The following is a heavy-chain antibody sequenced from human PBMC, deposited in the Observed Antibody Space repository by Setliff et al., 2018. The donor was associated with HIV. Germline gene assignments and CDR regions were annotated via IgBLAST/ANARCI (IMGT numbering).Heavy chain of an antibody. J-gene: IGHJ6*02. Sequence: SVKVSCKASGYIFTGYGINWVRQAPGQGLEWMGGITPLLGTTNYAQKFQGRVTITTDESTRTAYMELSSLRSEDTAVYYCASSAYGSGSYPNYGMDVWGQGTTVTVSS. CDR1: GYIFTGYG. CDR3: ASSAYGSGSYPNYGMDV. V-gene: IGHV1-69*05. CDR2: ITPLLGTT. D-gene: IGHD3-10*01.